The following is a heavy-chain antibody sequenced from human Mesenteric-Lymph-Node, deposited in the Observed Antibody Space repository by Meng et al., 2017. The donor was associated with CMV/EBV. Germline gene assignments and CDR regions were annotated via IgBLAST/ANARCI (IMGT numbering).Heavy chain of an antibody. D-gene: IGHD3-22*01. CDR3: ARGDYYDSSGYDY. CDR1: GGSISSSSYY. CDR2: IYYSGST. Sequence: SETLSLTCTVSGGSISSSSYYWGWIRHPPGKGLEWIGSIYYSGSTYYNPSLKSRVTISVDTSKNQFSLKLSSVTAADTAVYYCARGDYYDSSGYDYWGQGTLVTVSS. J-gene: IGHJ4*02. V-gene: IGHV4-39*07.